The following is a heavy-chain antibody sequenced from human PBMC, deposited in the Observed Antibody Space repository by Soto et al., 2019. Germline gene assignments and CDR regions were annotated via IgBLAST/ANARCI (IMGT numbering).Heavy chain of an antibody. CDR3: ARGGQRLGYAYGDYAVDY. V-gene: IGHV1-69*12. Sequence: QVQLVQSGAEVKKPGSSVKVSCKASGGTFSSYAISWVRQAPGQGLEWMGGIIPIFGTANYAQKFQGRVTITADESTSTDYMELSSLRSEDTAVYYCARGGQRLGYAYGDYAVDYWGQGTLVTVSS. J-gene: IGHJ4*02. CDR1: GGTFSSYA. D-gene: IGHD4-17*01. CDR2: IIPIFGTA.